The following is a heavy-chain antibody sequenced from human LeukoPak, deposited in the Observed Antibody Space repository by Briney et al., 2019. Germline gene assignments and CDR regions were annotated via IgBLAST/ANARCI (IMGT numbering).Heavy chain of an antibody. V-gene: IGHV3-23*01. CDR1: GFTFSSYA. CDR2: ISGSGGST. D-gene: IGHD3-9*01. J-gene: IGHJ4*02. CDR3: AKVRSDYYDILTGNYNPLFDY. Sequence: GGSLRLSCAASGFTFSSYAMSWVRQAPGKGLEWVSAISGSGGSTYYADSVKGRFTISRDNSKNTLYLQMNSLRAEDTAVYYCAKVRSDYYDILTGNYNPLFDYWGQGTLVTVSS.